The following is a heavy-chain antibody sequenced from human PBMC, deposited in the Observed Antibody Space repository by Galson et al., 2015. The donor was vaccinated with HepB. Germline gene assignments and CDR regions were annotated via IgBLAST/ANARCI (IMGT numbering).Heavy chain of an antibody. J-gene: IGHJ4*02. Sequence: SLRLSCAASGFDFNAYAMHWVRQAPGQGLDWLSVMSFDGRNEYYADTVKGRFTISRDSSKNTLFLQMDRLRPEDTAVYYCARVVVLSETYLGQEDLDHWGQGTLVTVSS. CDR2: MSFDGRNE. D-gene: IGHD3-3*01. CDR1: GFDFNAYA. V-gene: IGHV3-30*04. CDR3: ARVVVLSETYLGQEDLDH.